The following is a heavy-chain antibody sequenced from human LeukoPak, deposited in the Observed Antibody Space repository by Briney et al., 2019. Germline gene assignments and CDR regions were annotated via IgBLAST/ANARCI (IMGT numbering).Heavy chain of an antibody. CDR2: VFYTGRT. D-gene: IGHD3-22*01. J-gene: IGHJ4*02. Sequence: SETLSLTCTVSDGSVWTGDYYWGWIRQSPGKGLEWIGNVFYTGRTYYNPSLKSLATISVDTSRNQFSLRLNSVTAADTAVYYCARYRIYYYDSGSYPEGYFDYWGQGTPVTVSS. CDR3: ARYRIYYYDSGSYPEGYFDY. CDR1: DGSVWTGDYY. V-gene: IGHV4-39*01.